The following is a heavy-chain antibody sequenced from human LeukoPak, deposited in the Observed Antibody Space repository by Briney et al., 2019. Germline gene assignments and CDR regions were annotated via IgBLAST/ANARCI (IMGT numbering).Heavy chain of an antibody. J-gene: IGHJ3*02. V-gene: IGHV1-18*01. CDR1: GYTFTTYG. CDR3: ARDSRIVGTTNAFDI. CDR2: ISGYNGNT. Sequence: AASVKVSCKASGYTFTTYGISWVRQAPGQGLEWMGWISGYNGNTNYAQKVQGRVTMTTDTSTSTAYMELTSLGSDDTAVYYCARDSRIVGTTNAFDIWGQGTMVTVSA. D-gene: IGHD1-26*01.